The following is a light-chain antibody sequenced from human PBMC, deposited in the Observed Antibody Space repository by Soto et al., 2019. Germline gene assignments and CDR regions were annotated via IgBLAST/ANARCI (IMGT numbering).Light chain of an antibody. J-gene: IGKJ4*01. V-gene: IGKV1-5*03. CDR2: KAS. Sequence: DIQMTQSPSTLSASVGDRVTITCRASQSISSWLAWYQQKPGKAPKLLIYKASSLESGVPSRFSGSGSGTEFTLTISSLQPDDFAIYYCQQYKSFSLPFGGGTKVPIQ. CDR3: QQYKSFSLP. CDR1: QSISSW.